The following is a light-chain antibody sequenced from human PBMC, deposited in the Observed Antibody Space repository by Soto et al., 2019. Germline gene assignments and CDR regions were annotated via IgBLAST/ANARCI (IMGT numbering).Light chain of an antibody. CDR2: SAS. CDR1: QSVGSS. Sequence: EIVMKQSPATLSVSPGERATLSCRASQSVGSSLAWYQQKPGQAPRLLIYSASTRATGIPARFSGSGSGTEFTLTISSLQSEDFAVYYCQQYNNRPPWTFGQGTKVEIK. J-gene: IGKJ1*01. V-gene: IGKV3-15*01. CDR3: QQYNNRPPWT.